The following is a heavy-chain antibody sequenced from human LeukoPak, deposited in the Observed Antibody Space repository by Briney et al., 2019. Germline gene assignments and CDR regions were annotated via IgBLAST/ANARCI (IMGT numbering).Heavy chain of an antibody. V-gene: IGHV3-21*01. D-gene: IGHD6-13*01. J-gene: IGHJ4*02. CDR3: ARGNGAAAPPFDY. CDR1: GFTFSSYS. CDR2: INSSSSYI. Sequence: GGSLRLSCAASGFTFSSYSMNWVRQAPGKGLEWVSSINSSSSYIYYADSVKGRFTISRDNAKNSLYLQMNSLRAEDTAVYYCARGNGAAAPPFDYWGQGTLVTVSS.